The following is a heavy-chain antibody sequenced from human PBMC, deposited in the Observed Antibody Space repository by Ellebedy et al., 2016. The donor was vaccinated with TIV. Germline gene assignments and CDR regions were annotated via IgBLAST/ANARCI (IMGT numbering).Heavy chain of an antibody. CDR1: GGTFSSYA. CDR3: ARDQRPASDIVVVVAAI. V-gene: IGHV1-69*06. Sequence: AASVKVSCKASGGTFSSYAISWVRQAPGQGLEWMGGIIPIFGTANYAQKFQGRVTITADKSTSTAYMELSSLRSEDTAVYYCARDQRPASDIVVVVAAIWGQGTLVTVSS. CDR2: IIPIFGTA. D-gene: IGHD2-15*01. J-gene: IGHJ4*02.